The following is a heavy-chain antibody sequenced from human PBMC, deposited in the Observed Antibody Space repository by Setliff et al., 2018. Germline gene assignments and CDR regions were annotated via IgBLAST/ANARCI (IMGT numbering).Heavy chain of an antibody. Sequence: KLSEPLSLTCTVSGGSISGFAWNWIRQFPGKRLEWIGEISSSGGTLYTPSLRSRVSMSVDTSRNQFSLNLTSMTAADTAVYYCARIWGYGDFSFGYWGQGTLVTVSS. CDR1: GGSISGFA. V-gene: IGHV4-59*01. CDR2: ISSSGGT. J-gene: IGHJ4*02. CDR3: ARIWGYGDFSFGY. D-gene: IGHD4-17*01.